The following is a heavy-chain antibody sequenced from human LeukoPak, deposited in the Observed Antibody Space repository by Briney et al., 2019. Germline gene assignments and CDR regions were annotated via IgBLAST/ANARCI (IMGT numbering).Heavy chain of an antibody. J-gene: IGHJ4*02. CDR3: AKDEQYYDFWSGYLAPFFDY. D-gene: IGHD3-3*01. CDR2: IYSGGST. CDR1: GFTVSSNY. V-gene: IGHV3-53*01. Sequence: GGSLRLSCAASGFTVSSNYMSWVRQAPGKGLEWVSVIYSGGSTYYADSVKGRFTISRDNSKNTLYLQMNSLRAEDTAVYYCAKDEQYYDFWSGYLAPFFDYWGQGTLVTVSS.